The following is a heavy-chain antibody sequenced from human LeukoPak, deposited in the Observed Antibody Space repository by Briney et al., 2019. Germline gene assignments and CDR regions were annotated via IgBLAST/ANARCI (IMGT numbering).Heavy chain of an antibody. V-gene: IGHV1-8*01. CDR2: INPNSGNT. J-gene: IGHJ5*02. D-gene: IGHD2-2*01. Sequence: ASVKVSCKASGYTFTSYDINWVRQATGQGLEWMGWINPNSGNTGYAQKFQGRVTMTRNTSISTAYMELSSLRSEDTAVYYCARGRMTPRSSWFDPWGQGTLVTVSS. CDR1: GYTFTSYD. CDR3: ARGRMTPRSSWFDP.